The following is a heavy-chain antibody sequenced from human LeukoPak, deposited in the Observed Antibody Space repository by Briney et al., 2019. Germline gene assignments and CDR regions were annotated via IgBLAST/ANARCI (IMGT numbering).Heavy chain of an antibody. D-gene: IGHD1-26*01. J-gene: IGHJ4*02. CDR1: GFTFSSYS. CDR3: ARWGGGYNYFDY. Sequence: GGSLRVSCAASGFTFSSYSMNWVRQAPGKGLEWISYITSGSSTIYYADSVKGRFTISRDNTKNSLYLQMNSLGAEDSAVYYCARWGGGYNYFDYWGQGTLVTVSS. V-gene: IGHV3-48*04. CDR2: ITSGSSTI.